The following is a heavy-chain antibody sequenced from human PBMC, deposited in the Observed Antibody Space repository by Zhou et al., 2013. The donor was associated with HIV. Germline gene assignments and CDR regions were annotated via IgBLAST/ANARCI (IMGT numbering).Heavy chain of an antibody. CDR2: IVVDSGKT. V-gene: IGHV1-58*02. J-gene: IGHJ2*01. CDR1: GFTFTSSA. D-gene: IGHD6-6*01. Sequence: QLVQSGPEVKKPGTSVKFSCKASGFTFTSSAMQWVRQARGQRLEWIGWIVVDSGKTNYAQKFQERVTITTDMSTSTAYMELSSLRSEDTAVYYCAADRGSSGWYFDLWGRGTLVTVSS. CDR3: AADRGSSGWYFDL.